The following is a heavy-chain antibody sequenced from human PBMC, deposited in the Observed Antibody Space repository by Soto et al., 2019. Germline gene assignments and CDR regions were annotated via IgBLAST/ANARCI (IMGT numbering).Heavy chain of an antibody. V-gene: IGHV1-69*02. CDR2: IIPILGIA. CDR3: ARVIEGDDYGGYVEY. CDR1: GGTFSSYT. Sequence: QVQLVQSGAEVKKPGSSVKVSCKASGGTFSSYTISWVRQAPGQGLEWMGRIIPILGIANYAQKFQGRFTITADKSTNTASMEVSSLRSEDRAVYYCARVIEGDDYGGYVEYWGQGTLVTVSS. D-gene: IGHD4-17*01. J-gene: IGHJ4*02.